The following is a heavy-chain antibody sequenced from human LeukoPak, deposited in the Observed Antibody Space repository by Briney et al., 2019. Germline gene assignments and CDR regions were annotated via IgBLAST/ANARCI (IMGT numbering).Heavy chain of an antibody. Sequence: PGGSLRLSCAASGFSFSNYAMNWVRQAPGKGLEWVSYISSSSSRIYYVDSVKGRFTVSRDNAKNSLYLQMNSLRAEDTAVYYCARSSSVWYEIGDHWGQGALVTVSS. CDR2: ISSSSSRI. CDR3: ARSSSVWYEIGDH. J-gene: IGHJ4*02. V-gene: IGHV3-48*01. CDR1: GFSFSNYA. D-gene: IGHD6-19*01.